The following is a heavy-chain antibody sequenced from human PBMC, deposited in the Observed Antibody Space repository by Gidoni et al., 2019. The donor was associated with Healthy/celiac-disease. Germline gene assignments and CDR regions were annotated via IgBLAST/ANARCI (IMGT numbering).Heavy chain of an antibody. CDR3: ARDLSTMVRGVFFDY. J-gene: IGHJ4*02. V-gene: IGHV1-69*08. Sequence: QVQLVQSGAAVKKPGSSVKVSCKASGGTFSSYTISWVRQAPGQGLEWMGRIIPILGIANYAQKFQGRVTITADKSTSTAYMELSSLRSEDTAVYYCARDLSTMVRGVFFDYWGQGTLVTVSS. D-gene: IGHD3-10*01. CDR1: GGTFSSYT. CDR2: IIPILGIA.